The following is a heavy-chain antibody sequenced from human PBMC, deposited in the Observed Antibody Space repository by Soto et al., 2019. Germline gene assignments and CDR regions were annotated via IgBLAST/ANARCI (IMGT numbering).Heavy chain of an antibody. CDR1: GFTLNNVW. J-gene: IGHJ4*02. Sequence: EVQLVESGGGLVKPGGSFGLSCAASGFTLNNVWMHWVRQAPGKGLEWVGRIKSKPDGETTDYAEPVKGRFTISRDDSKNTLYLQMNSLKTEDTAGYYCNAYCDFSSGHTPLWGQGALVTVSS. CDR2: IKSKPDGETT. CDR3: NAYCDFSSGHTPL. D-gene: IGHD3-3*01. V-gene: IGHV3-15*07.